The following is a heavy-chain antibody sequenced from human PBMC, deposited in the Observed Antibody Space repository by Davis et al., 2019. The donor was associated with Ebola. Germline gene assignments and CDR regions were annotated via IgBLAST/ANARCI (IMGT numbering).Heavy chain of an antibody. CDR2: ISAYNGNT. Sequence: ASVKVSCKASGYTFTSYGISWVRQAPGQGLEWMGWISAYNGNTNYAQKFQGRVTMTRDTSTSTVYMELSSLRSEDTAVYYCARDRAPIQLWLVDWGQGTLVTVSS. J-gene: IGHJ4*02. D-gene: IGHD5-18*01. CDR3: ARDRAPIQLWLVD. V-gene: IGHV1-18*04. CDR1: GYTFTSYG.